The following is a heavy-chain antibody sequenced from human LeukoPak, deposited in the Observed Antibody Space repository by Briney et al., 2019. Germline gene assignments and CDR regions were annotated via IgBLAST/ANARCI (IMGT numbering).Heavy chain of an antibody. CDR1: GFTFSNSW. V-gene: IGHV3-15*01. CDR3: FAMVSFCSGIY. J-gene: IGHJ4*02. Sequence: GGALRLSCAASGFTFSNSWMSWVRQAPGKGLEWVGRIKSKPSGETTDYAAHVKGRFTISRDDSKNTLYLQMNSLKTEDTAVYYCFAMVSFCSGIYWGQGTLVTVSS. CDR2: IKSKPSGETT. D-gene: IGHD5-18*01.